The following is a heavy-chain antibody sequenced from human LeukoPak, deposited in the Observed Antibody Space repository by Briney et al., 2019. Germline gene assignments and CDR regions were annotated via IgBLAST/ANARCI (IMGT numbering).Heavy chain of an antibody. V-gene: IGHV4-61*03. Sequence: SETLSLTCTVSGGSVSSDAYYWSWIRQPPGKGLEWIGCIYNSGSANYNPSLKSRVTISVDTSKNHFSLKLSSVTAADTAVYYCARGHFGVVIIPDYFDYWGQGTLVTVSS. D-gene: IGHD3-3*01. CDR2: IYNSGSA. CDR1: GGSVSSDAYY. J-gene: IGHJ4*02. CDR3: ARGHFGVVIIPDYFDY.